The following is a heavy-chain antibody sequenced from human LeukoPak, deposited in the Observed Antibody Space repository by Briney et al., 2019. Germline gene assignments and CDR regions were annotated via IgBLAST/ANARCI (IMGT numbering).Heavy chain of an antibody. CDR1: GGSFSGYY. CDR2: INHSGST. D-gene: IGHD3-10*01. J-gene: IGHJ1*01. CDR3: ARGRPGASKH. V-gene: IGHV4-34*01. Sequence: PSETLSLTCAVYGGSFSGYYRSWIRQPPGKGLEWIGEINHSGSTNYNPSLKSRVTISVDTSKNQFSLKLSSVTAADTAVYYCARGRPGASKHWGQGTLVTVSS.